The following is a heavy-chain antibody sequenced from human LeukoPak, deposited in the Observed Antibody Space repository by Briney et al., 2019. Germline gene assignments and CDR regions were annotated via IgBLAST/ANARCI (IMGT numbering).Heavy chain of an antibody. CDR1: GGSISSYY. J-gene: IGHJ5*02. V-gene: IGHV4-59*01. Sequence: SETLSLTCTVSGGSISSYYWSWIRQPPGKGLEWIGYIYYSGSTNYNPSLKSRVTISVDTSKNQFSLKLSSVTAADTAVYYCARDQVDYYGSGSYYSHWFDPWGQGTLVTVSS. CDR2: IYYSGST. D-gene: IGHD3-10*01. CDR3: ARDQVDYYGSGSYYSHWFDP.